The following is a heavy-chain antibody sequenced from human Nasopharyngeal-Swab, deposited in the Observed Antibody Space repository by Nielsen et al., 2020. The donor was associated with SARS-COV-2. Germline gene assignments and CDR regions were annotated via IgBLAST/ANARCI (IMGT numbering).Heavy chain of an antibody. CDR1: GYTFTSYG. D-gene: IGHD3-10*01. V-gene: IGHV1-18*01. CDR3: AREPGDGVSWFDP. CDR2: ISAYNGNT. Sequence: ASVKVSCKASGYTFTSYGISWVRQAPGQGLEWMGWISAYNGNTNYAQKLQGRVTMTTDTSTSTVYMELSSLRSEDTAVYYCAREPGDGVSWFDPWGQGTLVTVSS. J-gene: IGHJ5*02.